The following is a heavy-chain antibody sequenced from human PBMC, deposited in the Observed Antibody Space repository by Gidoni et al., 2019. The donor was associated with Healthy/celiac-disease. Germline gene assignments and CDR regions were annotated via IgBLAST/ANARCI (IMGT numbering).Heavy chain of an antibody. Sequence: QLQLPESGPGLVKPSETLSLTCTVSGGSISSSSYYWGWIRQPPGKGLEWIGSIYYSGSTYYNPSLKSRVTISVDTSKNQFSLKLSSVTAADTAVYYCARHGGDYIWGSYRYSDYWGQGTLVTVSS. CDR3: ARHGGDYIWGSYRYSDY. CDR1: GGSISSSSYY. V-gene: IGHV4-39*01. D-gene: IGHD3-16*02. CDR2: IYYSGST. J-gene: IGHJ4*02.